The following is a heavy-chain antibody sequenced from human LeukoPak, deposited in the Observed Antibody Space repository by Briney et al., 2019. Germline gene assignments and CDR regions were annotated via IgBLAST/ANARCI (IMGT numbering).Heavy chain of an antibody. J-gene: IGHJ6*03. CDR1: GFTFSSYA. CDR3: ARYDFWSGYSDYYYYMDV. CDR2: ISGSGGST. Sequence: PGGSLRLSCAASGFTFSSYAMSWVRQAPGKGLEWVSAISGSGGSTYYADSVKGRFTISRDNSKNTLYLQMNSLRAEDTAVYYCARYDFWSGYSDYYYYMDVWGKGTTVTVSS. D-gene: IGHD3-3*01. V-gene: IGHV3-23*01.